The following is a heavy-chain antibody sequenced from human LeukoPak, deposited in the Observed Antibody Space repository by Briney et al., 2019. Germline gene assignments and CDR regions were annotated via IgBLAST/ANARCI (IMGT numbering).Heavy chain of an antibody. D-gene: IGHD3-16*02. Sequence: SETLSLTCTVSGYSINNGYYWGWIRQPPGKGLEWIGSIYHSGSTYYKPSLKSRVTISVDTSKNQFSLKLSSVTAADTAVYYCARADDYVWGSYRWDAFDIWGQGTMVTVSS. CDR3: ARADDYVWGSYRWDAFDI. V-gene: IGHV4-38-2*02. J-gene: IGHJ3*02. CDR1: GYSINNGYY. CDR2: IYHSGST.